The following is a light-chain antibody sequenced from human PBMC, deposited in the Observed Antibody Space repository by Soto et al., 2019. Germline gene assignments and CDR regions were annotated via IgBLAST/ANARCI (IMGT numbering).Light chain of an antibody. Sequence: EIVLTQSPGTLSLSPGERATLSCRASQTVANSALAWYQQKPGQAPRLLIWGASNRATGIPDRFSGSGSGTDFTLTISRLEPEDFAVYYCQLYSRSPRQITFGQGTRLEI. V-gene: IGKV3-20*01. J-gene: IGKJ5*01. CDR2: GAS. CDR3: QLYSRSPRQIT. CDR1: QTVANSA.